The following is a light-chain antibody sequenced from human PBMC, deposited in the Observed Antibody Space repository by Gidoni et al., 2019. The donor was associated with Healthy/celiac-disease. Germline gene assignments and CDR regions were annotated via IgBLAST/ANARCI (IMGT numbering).Light chain of an antibody. CDR3: SSYAGSNNYVI. V-gene: IGLV2-8*01. J-gene: IGLJ2*01. CDR1: VSDIGASNY. Sequence: QSALTQPPSASGSPGQSVPISCTGTVSDIGASNYVFWYQQHPGKAPKLIIYEVTKRPSGVPDRFAGSKSGNTASLTVSGLQPEDEADYYCSSYAGSNNYVIFGGGTKLTVL. CDR2: EVT.